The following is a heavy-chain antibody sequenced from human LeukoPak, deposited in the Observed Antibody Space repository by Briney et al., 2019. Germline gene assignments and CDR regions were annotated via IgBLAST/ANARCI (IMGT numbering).Heavy chain of an antibody. Sequence: GGSLRLSCAVSGFTFSVYWMSWVRQAPGKGLEWVANIKQDGSEEYYVDSVKGRFTISRDNAKNSLYLQMNSLRAEDTAVYYCARYYDSAGYYVGRFDYWGQGTLVTVSS. CDR3: ARYYDSAGYYVGRFDY. CDR1: GFTFSVYW. CDR2: IKQDGSEE. D-gene: IGHD3-22*01. V-gene: IGHV3-7*01. J-gene: IGHJ4*02.